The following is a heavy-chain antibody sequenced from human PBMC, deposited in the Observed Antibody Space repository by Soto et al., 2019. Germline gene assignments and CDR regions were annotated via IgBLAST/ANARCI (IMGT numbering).Heavy chain of an antibody. V-gene: IGHV4-30-4*01. D-gene: IGHD2-15*01. J-gene: IGHJ3*02. CDR2: IYYSGST. CDR1: GGSISSGDYY. Sequence: SETLSLTCIVSGGSISSGDYYWSWIRQPPGKGLEWIGYIYYSGSTYYDPSLKSRVTISVDTSKNQFSLKLSSVTAADTAVYYCARAATGWGNAFDIWGQGTMVTVS. CDR3: ARAATGWGNAFDI.